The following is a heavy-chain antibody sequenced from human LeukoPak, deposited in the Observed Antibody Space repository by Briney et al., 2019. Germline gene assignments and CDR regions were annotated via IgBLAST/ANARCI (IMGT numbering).Heavy chain of an antibody. Sequence: GSLSLSCAASGFTFSNYSLNWVRQAPGKGLEWVSSISSSSSNIYYAYSVKGRFTISRDNAKTSLNLQMNSLRAEDTAVSYCARVQPMVRGVMAAYFFDYWGQGTLVTVSS. CDR3: ARVQPMVRGVMAAYFFDY. D-gene: IGHD3-10*01. CDR1: GFTFSNYS. J-gene: IGHJ4*02. V-gene: IGHV3-21*01. CDR2: ISSSSSNI.